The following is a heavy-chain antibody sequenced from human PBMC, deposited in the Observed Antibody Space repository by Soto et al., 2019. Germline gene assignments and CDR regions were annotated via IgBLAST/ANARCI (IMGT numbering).Heavy chain of an antibody. D-gene: IGHD3-10*01. CDR1: GFTVSNNY. Sequence: EVQLVESGGGLIQPGGSLRLSCAVSGFTVSNNYMSWVRQAPGKGLEGVSVIYSGGYTAYGDSVKGRFTISRDNSKNTLFLKKKRLSAAAPGVFYRETRPGGGGYWGQGTLVTVSS. J-gene: IGHJ4*02. CDR3: ETRPGGGGY. V-gene: IGHV3-53*01. CDR2: IYSGGYT.